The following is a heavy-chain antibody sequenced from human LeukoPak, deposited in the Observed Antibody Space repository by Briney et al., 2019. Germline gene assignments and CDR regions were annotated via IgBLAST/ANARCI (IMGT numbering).Heavy chain of an antibody. J-gene: IGHJ5*02. Sequence: SETLSLTCTVSGGSISSYYWSWIRQPPGKGLEWIGYIYYSGSTNYNPSLKSRVTISVDTSKHQSALKLSSVTAADTAVYFCARQAYGPLGVWVHPWGQGTLVTVS. CDR3: ARQAYGPLGVWVHP. D-gene: IGHD4-17*01. V-gene: IGHV4-59*08. CDR2: IYYSGST. CDR1: GGSISSYY.